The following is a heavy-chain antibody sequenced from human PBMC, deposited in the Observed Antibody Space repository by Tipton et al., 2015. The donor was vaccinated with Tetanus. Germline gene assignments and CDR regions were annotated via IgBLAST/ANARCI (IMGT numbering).Heavy chain of an antibody. Sequence: TLSLTCTVSGGSIGSSSYYWGWIRQPPGKGLEWIGSIYYSGSTYYNPSLKSRVTISVDTSKNQFSLKLSSVTAADTAVYYCASTIESAAANWYFDLWGRGTLVTVSS. V-gene: IGHV4-39*01. CDR1: GGSIGSSSYY. CDR3: ASTIESAAANWYFDL. CDR2: IYYSGST. D-gene: IGHD2-2*01. J-gene: IGHJ2*01.